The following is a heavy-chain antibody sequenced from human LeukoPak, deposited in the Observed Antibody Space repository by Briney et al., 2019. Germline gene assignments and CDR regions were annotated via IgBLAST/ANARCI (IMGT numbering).Heavy chain of an antibody. V-gene: IGHV3-11*04. J-gene: IGHJ3*02. CDR1: GFTFSDAW. D-gene: IGHD2-15*01. Sequence: GGSLRLSCAASGFTFSDAWMIWVRQAPGKGLEWVSYISSTGGTIYYADSMKGRFTISRDNAKNSLYLQMNSLRADDTALYRCAKDLSYSFDIWGQGTKVTVSS. CDR2: ISSTGGTI. CDR3: AKDLSYSFDI.